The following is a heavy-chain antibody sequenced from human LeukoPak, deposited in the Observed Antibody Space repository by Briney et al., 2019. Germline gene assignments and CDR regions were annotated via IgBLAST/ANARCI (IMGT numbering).Heavy chain of an antibody. D-gene: IGHD7-27*01. CDR3: ASVGKYYYYYMDV. Sequence: GGSLRLSCAASGFTFSSYAMHWVRQAPGKGLEWVAVISYDGSNKYYADSVKGRLTISRDNSKNTLYLQMNSLRAEDTAVYYCASVGKYYYYYMDVWGKGTTVTVSS. J-gene: IGHJ6*03. CDR1: GFTFSSYA. CDR2: ISYDGSNK. V-gene: IGHV3-30*04.